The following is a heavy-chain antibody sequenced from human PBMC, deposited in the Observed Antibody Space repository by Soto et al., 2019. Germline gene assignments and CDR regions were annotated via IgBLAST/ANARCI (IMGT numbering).Heavy chain of an antibody. D-gene: IGHD6-6*01. V-gene: IGHV3-30*18. CDR2: ISFDGSNK. J-gene: IGHJ6*02. CDR1: GFIFSSVG. Sequence: PGGSLRLSCAASGFIFSSVGMHWVRQAPGKGLEWVAVISFDGSNKYYADSVKGRFTISRDSSKNTLYLQMNSLRAEDTAVYFCAKVPPVAGRPMLEYYYYGMDVWGQVTTVPVSS. CDR3: AKVPPVAGRPMLEYYYYGMDV.